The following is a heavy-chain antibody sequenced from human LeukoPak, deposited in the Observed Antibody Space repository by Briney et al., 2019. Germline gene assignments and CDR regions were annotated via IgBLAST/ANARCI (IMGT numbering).Heavy chain of an antibody. Sequence: SETLSLTCAVYGGSFSGYYWSWVRQPPGKGLEWIGEINHSGSTNYNPSLKSRVTISVDTSKNQFSLKLSSVTAADTAVYYCARGRRRLQLMNWGQGTLVTVSS. V-gene: IGHV4-34*01. CDR3: ARGRRRLQLMN. D-gene: IGHD5-24*01. J-gene: IGHJ4*02. CDR2: INHSGST. CDR1: GGSFSGYY.